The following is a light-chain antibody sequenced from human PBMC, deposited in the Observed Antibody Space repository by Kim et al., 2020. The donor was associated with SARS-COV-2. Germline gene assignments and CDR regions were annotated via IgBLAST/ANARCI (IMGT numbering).Light chain of an antibody. CDR2: PAS. CDR3: QHYSP. V-gene: IGKV1-5*03. J-gene: IGKJ1*01. Sequence: PSTLSASVVDRVTITCRARENINNWLAWYQQQPGKAPKVLIYPASTLAPGVPSMFSGRSSGTDFTLTITSLQPDDFATYYCQHYSPFGQGT. CDR1: ENINNW.